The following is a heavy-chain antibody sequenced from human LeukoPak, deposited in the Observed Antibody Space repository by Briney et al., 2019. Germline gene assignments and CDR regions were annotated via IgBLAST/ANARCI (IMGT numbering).Heavy chain of an antibody. Sequence: GGSLRLSCAASGFTFSGSAMHWVRQASRKGLEWVGRIRSKANSYATAYAASVKGRFTISRDDSKNTAYLQMNSLKTEDTAVYYCTRHPDDYDYVWGSYRQYYFDYWGQGTLVTVSS. V-gene: IGHV3-73*01. J-gene: IGHJ4*02. CDR1: GFTFSGSA. CDR3: TRHPDDYDYVWGSYRQYYFDY. CDR2: IRSKANSYAT. D-gene: IGHD3-16*02.